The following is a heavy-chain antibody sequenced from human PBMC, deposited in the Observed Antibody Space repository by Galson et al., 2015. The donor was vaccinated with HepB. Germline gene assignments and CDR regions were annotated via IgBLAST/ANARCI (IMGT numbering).Heavy chain of an antibody. CDR3: ARDDCSSTSCYRFSVYYYYGMDV. CDR2: ISYDGSNK. V-gene: IGHV3-30*19. D-gene: IGHD2-2*02. CDR1: GFTFSNYG. J-gene: IGHJ6*02. Sequence: SLRLSCAASGFTFSNYGMHWVRQAPGKGLEWVAVISYDGSNKYYADSEKGRFTISRDNSRNTLYLQMNSLRAEDTAVYYCARDDCSSTSCYRFSVYYYYGMDVWGQGTTVTVSS.